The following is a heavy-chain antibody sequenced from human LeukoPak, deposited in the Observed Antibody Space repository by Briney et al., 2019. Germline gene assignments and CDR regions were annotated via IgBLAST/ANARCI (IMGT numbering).Heavy chain of an antibody. V-gene: IGHV3-7*01. Sequence: GSLRLSCAASGFTFSSYWMSWVRQAPGKGLEWVANIKQDGSEKYYVDSVKGRFTISRDNAKNSLYLQMNSLRAEDTAVYYCARGLTYYYGSGVDYWGQGTLVTVSS. D-gene: IGHD3-10*01. CDR2: IKQDGSEK. J-gene: IGHJ4*02. CDR1: GFTFSSYW. CDR3: ARGLTYYYGSGVDY.